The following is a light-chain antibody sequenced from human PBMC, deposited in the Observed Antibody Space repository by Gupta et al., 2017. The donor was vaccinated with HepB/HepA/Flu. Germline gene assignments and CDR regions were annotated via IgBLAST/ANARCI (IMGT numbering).Light chain of an antibody. CDR3: QQSYSTPPLT. CDR1: QSISTY. J-gene: IGKJ4*01. V-gene: IGKV1-39*01. CDR2: AAS. Sequence: DIQMTQSPSSLSASVGDRVTITCRASQSISTYLNWYQQKPGKAPNLLISAASSLQSGVPSRFSGRGSGTDFTLTINSLQPDDFATYYCQQSYSTPPLTFGGGTKVEIK.